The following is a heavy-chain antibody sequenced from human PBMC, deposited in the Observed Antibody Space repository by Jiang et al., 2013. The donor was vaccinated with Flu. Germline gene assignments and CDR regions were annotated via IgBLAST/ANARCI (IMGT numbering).Heavy chain of an antibody. J-gene: IGHJ4*02. CDR2: GST. CDR3: ARAPYYYDSSGPPDY. V-gene: IGHV4-31*02. D-gene: IGHD3-22*01. Sequence: GSTYYNPSLKSRVTISVDTSKNQFSLKLSSVTAADTAVYYCARAPYYYDSSGPPDYWGQGTLVTVSS.